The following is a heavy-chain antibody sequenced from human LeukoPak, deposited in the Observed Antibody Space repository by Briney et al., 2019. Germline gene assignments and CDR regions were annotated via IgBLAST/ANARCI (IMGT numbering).Heavy chain of an antibody. CDR3: ARRAGGYSHPYDY. D-gene: IGHD4-23*01. Sequence: GGTLRLSCAASGFTFSSYGMSWVRQAPGKGLEWVSLIYSGGTTYYADPVKGRFTIPRNNSKNTLYLKMNSLRDEDTAVYYCARRAGGYSHPYDYWGQGILVTVSS. CDR1: GFTFSSYG. CDR2: IYSGGTT. V-gene: IGHV3-53*01. J-gene: IGHJ4*02.